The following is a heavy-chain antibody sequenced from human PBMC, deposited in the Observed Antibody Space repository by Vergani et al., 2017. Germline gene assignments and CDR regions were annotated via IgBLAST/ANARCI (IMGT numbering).Heavy chain of an antibody. Sequence: EVQLVESGGGLVQPGGSLRLSCAVSGLTFCTDWMSWVCQPPGKGREWEAKINQVGSEKIYVDSVKGRFTISRDNPKNSVYLQMNSLRDDDTALYYCARGPARPDYWGQGTLVTVSS. D-gene: IGHD6-25*01. CDR3: ARGPARPDY. CDR2: INQVGSEK. CDR1: GLTFCTDW. V-gene: IGHV3-7*03. J-gene: IGHJ4*02.